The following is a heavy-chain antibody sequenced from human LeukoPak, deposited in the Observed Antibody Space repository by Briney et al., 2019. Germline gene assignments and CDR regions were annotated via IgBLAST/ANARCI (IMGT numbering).Heavy chain of an antibody. CDR2: IYYSGNT. D-gene: IGHD5-12*01. CDR3: ARGGPEDWNTVADP. J-gene: IGHJ5*02. CDR1: GGSFSGYY. V-gene: IGHV4-34*01. Sequence: SETLSLTCAVYGGSFSGYYWSWIRQPPGKGLEWIGIIYYSGNTYYNPSLKSRVTISVDTSKNQFSLNLSSVTAADTALYYCARGGPEDWNTVADPWGQGTLVTVSS.